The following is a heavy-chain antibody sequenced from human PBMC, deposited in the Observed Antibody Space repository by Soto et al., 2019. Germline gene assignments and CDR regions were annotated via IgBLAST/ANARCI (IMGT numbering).Heavy chain of an antibody. CDR1: GFIFSSYD. D-gene: IGHD3-10*01. J-gene: IGHJ5*02. V-gene: IGHV3-13*04. CDR3: ARGRYGSGSQPPHTWFAP. CDR2: IGTAGDT. Sequence: EVQLVESGGGLVQPGGSLRLSCAASGFIFSSYDMHWVRQATGKGLEWVSGIGTAGDTYYPDSVKGRFTISRENAKNSLYLRMNGRGAGDTAVYYCARGRYGSGSQPPHTWFAPWGQGTLVTVSS.